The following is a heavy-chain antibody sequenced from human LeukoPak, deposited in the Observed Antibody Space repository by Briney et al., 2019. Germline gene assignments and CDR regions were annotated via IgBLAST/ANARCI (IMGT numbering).Heavy chain of an antibody. J-gene: IGHJ3*02. CDR2: ISSSSSYI. CDR3: ARERPRAGFDI. Sequence: GGSLRLSCAASGFTFSSYSMNWVRQAPGKGLEWVSSISSSSSYIYYADSVKGRFTISRDNAKNSLYLQMNSLRAEDTAVYYCARERPRAGFDIWGQGTMVTVSS. V-gene: IGHV3-21*01. CDR1: GFTFSSYS.